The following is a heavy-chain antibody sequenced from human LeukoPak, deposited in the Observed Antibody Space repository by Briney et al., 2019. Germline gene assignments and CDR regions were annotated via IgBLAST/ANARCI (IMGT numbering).Heavy chain of an antibody. CDR1: GGSISTSNYY. J-gene: IGHJ5*02. CDR3: ARLTTVTTRFDP. V-gene: IGHV4-39*01. CDR2: IFYSGST. Sequence: PSETLSLTCTVSGGSISTSNYYWGWIRQPPGKGLEWIGNIFYSGSTYYSPSLKSRVTISLDTSKNQFSLKLSSVTAADTAVYYCARLTTVTTRFDPWGQGTLVTVSS. D-gene: IGHD4-17*01.